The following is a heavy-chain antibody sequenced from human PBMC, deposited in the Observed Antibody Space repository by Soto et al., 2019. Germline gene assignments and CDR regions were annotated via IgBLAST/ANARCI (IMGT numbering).Heavy chain of an antibody. CDR3: PRDAWAADY. V-gene: IGHV3-66*01. CDR1: GFTVSTKY. J-gene: IGHJ4*02. Sequence: EVQLVESGGGLVQPGGSLRLSCAASGFTVSTKYMSWVRQDPGKGLEWVSVIYSGCSTFYADYVRGRFTISRDNSKNTVKLQMNSRRVKDTAVYYYPRDAWAADYWGQGTLVTV. CDR2: IYSGCST. D-gene: IGHD3-16*01.